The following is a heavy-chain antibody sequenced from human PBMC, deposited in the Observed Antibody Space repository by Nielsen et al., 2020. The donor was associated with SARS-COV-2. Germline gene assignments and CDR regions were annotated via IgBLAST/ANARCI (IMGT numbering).Heavy chain of an antibody. CDR1: GFTFSSYD. D-gene: IGHD5-18*01. J-gene: IGHJ4*02. Sequence: GESLKISCAASGFTFSSYDMHWVRQATGKGLEWVSAIGTAGDTYYPGSVKGRFTISRENAKNSLYLQMNSLRAGDTAVYYCARSDSYGYFDYWGQGTLVTVSS. CDR2: IGTAGDT. CDR3: ARSDSYGYFDY. V-gene: IGHV3-13*04.